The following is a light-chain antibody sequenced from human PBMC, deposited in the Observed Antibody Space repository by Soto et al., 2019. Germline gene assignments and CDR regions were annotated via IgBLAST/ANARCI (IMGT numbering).Light chain of an antibody. J-gene: IGKJ1*01. V-gene: IGKV1-39*01. CDR1: QSISNY. CDR2: SAS. Sequence: DIQMTQSPSSLSASVGDRVTITCRASQSISNYLNWYQQKPGKAPKLLMYSASSLQSGVPSRFGGSVYGTDFTLTISSLQPEDFATYYCQHSYSTPRTFGQGTKVEIK. CDR3: QHSYSTPRT.